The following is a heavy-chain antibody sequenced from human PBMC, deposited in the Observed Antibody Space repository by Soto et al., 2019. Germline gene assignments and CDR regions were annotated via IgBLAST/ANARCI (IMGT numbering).Heavy chain of an antibody. Sequence: PSETLSLTCAVSGGSVSSRYWWSWVRQSPGKGLEWIGELYHSGSANYNPSLKSRVTMSVDNSKNQFSLRLNSVTAADTAVYYWASYNAASGTYDFDYWGQGTLVTVS. CDR1: GGSVSSRYW. J-gene: IGHJ4*02. CDR3: ASYNAASGTYDFDY. D-gene: IGHD6-13*01. V-gene: IGHV4-4*02. CDR2: LYHSGSA.